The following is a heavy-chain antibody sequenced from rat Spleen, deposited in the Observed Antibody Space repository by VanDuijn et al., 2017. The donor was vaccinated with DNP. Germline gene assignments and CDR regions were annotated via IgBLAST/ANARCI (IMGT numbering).Heavy chain of an antibody. CDR3: ARGLNYGGSIYSWYFDF. V-gene: IGHV3-1*01. J-gene: IGHJ1*01. CDR1: GHSITSNY. D-gene: IGHD1-11*01. Sequence: EVQLQESGPGPVKPSQSLSLTCSVPGHSITSNYWAWIRKFPGNKMEWMGYINYSGATAYNPSLKSRISITRDTSKNQFFLHLNSVTTEDTATYYCARGLNYGGSIYSWYFDFWGPGTMVTVSS. CDR2: INYSGAT.